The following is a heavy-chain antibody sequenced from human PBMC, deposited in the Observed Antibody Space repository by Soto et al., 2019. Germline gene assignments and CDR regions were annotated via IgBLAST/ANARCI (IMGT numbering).Heavy chain of an antibody. V-gene: IGHV3-33*01. CDR2: LWAGGNIR. D-gene: IGHD3-3*02. CDR1: GFSFSSNG. J-gene: IGHJ6*02. Sequence: QVQLVESGGTVVQPGRSLRLSCAASGFSFSSNGMHWVRQAPGKGLEWVAHLWAGGNIRYYAYSVKGRFTISSDHSKNTLYLQMDSLGAEDTAVYYCARDAQHLANYGMDVWGQGTTVTVSS. CDR3: ARDAQHLANYGMDV.